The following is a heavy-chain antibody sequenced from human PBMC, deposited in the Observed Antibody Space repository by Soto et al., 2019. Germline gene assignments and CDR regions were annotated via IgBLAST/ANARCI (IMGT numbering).Heavy chain of an antibody. V-gene: IGHV1-2*02. J-gene: IGHJ4*02. Sequence: QVQLVQSGAEGKKPGASVKVSCKASGYTFTGYYMHWVRQAPGQGLEWMGCINPNSGGTNYAQKFHGRVTITRDTSISTAYMELSRLRSDDTAVYYCARVEYCTMSSFDYWCQGTLVTVSS. CDR3: ARVEYCTMSSFDY. CDR2: INPNSGGT. D-gene: IGHD3-22*01. CDR1: GYTFTGYY.